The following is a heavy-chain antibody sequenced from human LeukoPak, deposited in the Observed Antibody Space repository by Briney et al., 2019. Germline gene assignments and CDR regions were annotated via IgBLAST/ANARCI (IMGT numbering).Heavy chain of an antibody. D-gene: IGHD2-15*01. CDR2: ISYDGSNK. J-gene: IGHJ2*01. CDR3: AGGQGWHFDL. Sequence: GGSLRLSCAASGFTFSSYGMHWVRQAPGKGLEWVAVISYDGSNKYYADSVKGRFTISRDNSKNTLYLQMNSLRAEDTAVYYCAGGQGWHFDLWGLGTLITVSS. V-gene: IGHV3-30*03. CDR1: GFTFSSYG.